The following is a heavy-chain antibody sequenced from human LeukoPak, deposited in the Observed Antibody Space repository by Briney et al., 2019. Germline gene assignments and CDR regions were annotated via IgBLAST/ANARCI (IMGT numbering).Heavy chain of an antibody. Sequence: GASVKVSCKASGYTFTSYGISWVRQAPGQGLEWMGIINPSGGSISYAQKFQGRVAMTRDMSTSTVYMELSSLRSEDTAVYYCARNWNDYRGDYYYMDVWGKGTTVTVSS. CDR2: INPSGGSI. CDR3: ARNWNDYRGDYYYMDV. D-gene: IGHD1-1*01. J-gene: IGHJ6*03. V-gene: IGHV1-46*01. CDR1: GYTFTSYG.